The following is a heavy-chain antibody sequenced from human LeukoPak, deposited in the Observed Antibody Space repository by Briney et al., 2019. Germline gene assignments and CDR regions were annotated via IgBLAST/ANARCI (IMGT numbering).Heavy chain of an antibody. J-gene: IGHJ3*02. CDR1: GSPFTGYY. CDR3: ARGDAFDI. V-gene: IGHV1-2*02. Sequence: APVKFSCKASGSPFTGYYLHWVRQAPGQGLEWMGWINPNGGGTNSAQEFQGRVTMTRDTSISTVYMELSGLRSDDTAVYYCARGDAFDIWGQGTMVTVSS. CDR2: INPNGGGT.